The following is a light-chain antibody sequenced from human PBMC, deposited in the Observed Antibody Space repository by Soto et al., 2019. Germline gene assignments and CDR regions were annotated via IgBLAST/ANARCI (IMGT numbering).Light chain of an antibody. CDR2: DSS. CDR1: QSVRNR. V-gene: IGKV1-5*01. Sequence: DIQMTQSPSTLFASVGDRVTITCRASQSVRNRLAWYQQKPGRAPHLLIYDSSTLEPGVPSRFRGSGSGTEFTLTINGLQPDDFGTYYCQQYDGYSPQTFGQGTKVEIK. CDR3: QQYDGYSPQT. J-gene: IGKJ1*01.